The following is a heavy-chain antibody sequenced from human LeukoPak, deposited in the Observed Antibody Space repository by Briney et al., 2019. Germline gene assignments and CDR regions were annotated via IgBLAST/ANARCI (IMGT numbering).Heavy chain of an antibody. CDR2: IITSNGYT. Sequence: ASVKVSCKASGYTFTSYDINWVRQATGQGLEWMGWIITSNGYTEYAQTLQGRVTMTTDTSTSTAYMELRSLRADDTAVYFCAIKMGGYYFDYWGQGTLVTVSS. D-gene: IGHD3-16*01. V-gene: IGHV1-18*01. CDR3: AIKMGGYYFDY. CDR1: GYTFTSYD. J-gene: IGHJ4*02.